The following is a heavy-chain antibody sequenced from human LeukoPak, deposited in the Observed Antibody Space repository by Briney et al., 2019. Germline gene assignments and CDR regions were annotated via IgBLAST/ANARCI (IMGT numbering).Heavy chain of an antibody. CDR1: GYTLTELS. Sequence: ASVKVSCEVSGYTLTELSLHWVRQAPGKGLEWMGGLDPEDGEMIYSQKFQGRVTMTEDTSTDIAYMEMSSLRSEDTAVYYCATGRTKWDLLNYWGQGTLVTVSS. CDR2: LDPEDGEM. D-gene: IGHD1-26*01. CDR3: ATGRTKWDLLNY. J-gene: IGHJ4*02. V-gene: IGHV1-24*01.